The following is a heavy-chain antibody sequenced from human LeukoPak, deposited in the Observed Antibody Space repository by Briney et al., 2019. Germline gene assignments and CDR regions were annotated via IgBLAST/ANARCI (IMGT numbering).Heavy chain of an antibody. Sequence: PSETLSLTCTVSGGSISSYYWSWIRQPPGKGLEWIGYIYTSGSTNYNPSLKSRVTISVDTSKNQLSLKLSSVTAADTAVYYCARVRAGCSSTSCYTLDWFDPWGQGTLVTVSS. J-gene: IGHJ5*02. CDR2: IYTSGST. CDR1: GGSISSYY. CDR3: ARVRAGCSSTSCYTLDWFDP. V-gene: IGHV4-4*09. D-gene: IGHD2-2*02.